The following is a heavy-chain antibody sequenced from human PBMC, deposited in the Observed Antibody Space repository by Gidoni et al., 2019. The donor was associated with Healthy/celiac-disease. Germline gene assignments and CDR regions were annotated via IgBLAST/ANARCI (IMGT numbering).Heavy chain of an antibody. J-gene: IGHJ1*01. D-gene: IGHD6-19*01. CDR2: INHSGRT. Sequence: QVQLQQAGAGPLKPSENLALTSAVHGGSFRGYYRTWISQHPGKGLEWIGEINHSGRTDYNPSLKRRVTISVDTSKNQFSLKLSSVTAADTAVYCCARGAFPTIYSRGWSGYFQHWGQGTLVTVSS. V-gene: IGHV4-34*02. CDR1: GGSFRGYY. CDR3: ARGAFPTIYSRGWSGYFQH.